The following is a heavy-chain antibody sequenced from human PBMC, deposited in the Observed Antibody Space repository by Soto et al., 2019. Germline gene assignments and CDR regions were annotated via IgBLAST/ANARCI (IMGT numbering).Heavy chain of an antibody. CDR2: ISGSGRST. Sequence: GGSLRLSCAASGFTFNNYAMTWVRQAPGKGLEWVSGISGSGRSTYYADSVKGLFTISTDNSKNKLYLQMNSLRDEDTALYYCAKGRDEYSSAWFVDGGQGTVGTV. CDR3: AKGRDEYSSAWFVD. D-gene: IGHD6-19*01. V-gene: IGHV3-23*01. J-gene: IGHJ5*02. CDR1: GFTFNNYA.